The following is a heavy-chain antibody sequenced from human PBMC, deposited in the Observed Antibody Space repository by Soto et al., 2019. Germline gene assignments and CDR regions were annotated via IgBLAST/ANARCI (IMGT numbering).Heavy chain of an antibody. CDR3: AKVRYSSPMGYYYGMDV. CDR1: GFTFSPYN. CDR2: ITGSSSDK. Sequence: GGSLRLSCAASGFTFSPYNMNWVRQAPGKGLEWVSSITGSSSDKYYADSVKGRFTISRDNAKNSLYLQMNSLRSEDTAVYYCAKVRYSSPMGYYYGMDVWGQGTTVTVSS. D-gene: IGHD6-19*01. J-gene: IGHJ6*02. V-gene: IGHV3-21*04.